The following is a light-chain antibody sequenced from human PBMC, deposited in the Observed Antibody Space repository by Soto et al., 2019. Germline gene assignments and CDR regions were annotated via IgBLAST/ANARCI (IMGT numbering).Light chain of an antibody. V-gene: IGKV3-15*01. CDR1: QDVSSN. CDR2: GAS. J-gene: IGKJ4*01. CDR3: QQYIRWPLT. Sequence: EMVVTQSQATLSVSPGERATLSCMASQDVSSNLAWYQQKPGQAPSLLIYGASTRATGTPARFSGSGSGTEFTLTISCLQSEDYAVYFCQQYIRWPLTFGGGTKVEI.